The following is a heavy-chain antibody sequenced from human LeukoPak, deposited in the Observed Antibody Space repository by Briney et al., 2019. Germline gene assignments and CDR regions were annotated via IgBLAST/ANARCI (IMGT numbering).Heavy chain of an antibody. D-gene: IGHD2-2*01. J-gene: IGHJ3*02. V-gene: IGHV4-59*01. CDR3: ARGYCRGTSCNRYTFDM. CDR1: DGSISSYH. Sequence: SETLSLTCTVSDGSISSYHWSWIRQSPGKGLEWIGYIYYSGSTNYNPSLKSRVTISVDASKNQFSLKLSSVTAADTAVYYCARGYCRGTSCNRYTFDMWGQGTMVTVSS. CDR2: IYYSGST.